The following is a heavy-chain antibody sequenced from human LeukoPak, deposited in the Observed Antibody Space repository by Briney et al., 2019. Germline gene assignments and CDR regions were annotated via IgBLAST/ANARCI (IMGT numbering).Heavy chain of an antibody. J-gene: IGHJ5*02. CDR1: GFTFSSYE. D-gene: IGHD2-15*01. Sequence: GGSLRLSCAASGFTFSSYEMNWLRQAPGKGLEWISYISSTGSTIYYADSVKGRFTISRDNAENSLYLHMSSLRAEDTALYYCARDRLMVVGPYNWFDPWGQGTLVTVSS. CDR3: ARDRLMVVGPYNWFDP. V-gene: IGHV3-48*03. CDR2: ISSTGSTI.